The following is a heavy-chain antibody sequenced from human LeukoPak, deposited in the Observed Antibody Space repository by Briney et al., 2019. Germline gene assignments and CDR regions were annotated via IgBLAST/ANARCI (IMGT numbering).Heavy chain of an antibody. CDR1: GGSISSSSYY. CDR2: IYDSGST. Sequence: PSETLSLTCTVSGGSISSSSYYWVWIRQSPGKGLVWIGSIYDSGSTYYNPSLKSRVSISVDTSENQFSLKLSSVTAADTAVYYCARRVVITSNYFDYWGQGILVTVSS. V-gene: IGHV4-39*01. J-gene: IGHJ4*02. CDR3: ARRVVITSNYFDY. D-gene: IGHD2-21*01.